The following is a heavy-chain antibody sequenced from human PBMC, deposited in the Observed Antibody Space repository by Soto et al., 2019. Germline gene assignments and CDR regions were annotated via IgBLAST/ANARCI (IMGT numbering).Heavy chain of an antibody. CDR2: IIPIFGTA. Sequence: QVQLVQSGAEVKKPGSSVKVSCKASGGTFSSYAISWVRQAPGQGLEWMGGIIPIFGTADYAQKFQGRVTITADDFTSTAYMELSSLRSEDTAVYYCARHLGGNHYYYGMDVWAKGPRSPSP. D-gene: IGHD3-16*01. CDR1: GGTFSSYA. V-gene: IGHV1-69*12. CDR3: ARHLGGNHYYYGMDV. J-gene: IGHJ6*02.